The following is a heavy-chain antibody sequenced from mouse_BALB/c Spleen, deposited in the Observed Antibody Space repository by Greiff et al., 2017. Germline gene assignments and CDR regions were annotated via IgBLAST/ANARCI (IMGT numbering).Heavy chain of an antibody. CDR1: GYTFPSYW. J-gene: IGHJ2*01. D-gene: IGHD1-1*01. V-gene: IGHV1-87*01. Sequence: QVQLKESGAELAIPGASVKLSCKASGYTFPSYWMQWVKQRPGQGLEWIGAIYPGDGDTRSTQKFKGKATLTADKSSSTAYMQLSSLASEDSAVYYCARDYYGSSYFDYWGQGTTLTVSS. CDR3: ARDYYGSSYFDY. CDR2: IYPGDGDT.